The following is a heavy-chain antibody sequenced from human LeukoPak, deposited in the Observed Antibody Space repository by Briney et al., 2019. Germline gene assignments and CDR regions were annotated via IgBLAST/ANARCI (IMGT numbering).Heavy chain of an antibody. J-gene: IGHJ4*02. D-gene: IGHD6-13*01. CDR2: MNPNSGNT. CDR3: ARGPRLRRSSSRTLVDY. Sequence: SVKVSCKASGYTFTSYDINGVRQATGQGLEWMGWMNPNSGNTGYAHKFQGRVTMHRHTSISTAYMELSSLTSEDTAVYYCARGPRLRRSSSRTLVDYWGQGTLVTVSS. CDR1: GYTFTSYD. V-gene: IGHV1-8*01.